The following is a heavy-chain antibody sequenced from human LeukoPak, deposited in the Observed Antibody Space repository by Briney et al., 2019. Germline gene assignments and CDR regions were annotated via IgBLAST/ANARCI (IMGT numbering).Heavy chain of an antibody. V-gene: IGHV3-30*04. J-gene: IGHJ6*02. CDR2: ISYDGSNK. CDR3: AKWDGSWSGRSYYYYYYGMDV. D-gene: IGHD3-3*01. CDR1: GFTFSSYA. Sequence: GGSLRLSCAASGFTFSSYAMHWVRQAPGKGLEWVAVISYDGSNKYYADSVKGRFTISRDNSKNTLYLQMNSLRAEDTAVYYCAKWDGSWSGRSYYYYYYGMDVWGQGTTVTVSS.